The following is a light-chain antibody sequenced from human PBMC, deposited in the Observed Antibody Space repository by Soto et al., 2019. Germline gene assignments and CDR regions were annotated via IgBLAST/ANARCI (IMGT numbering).Light chain of an antibody. CDR1: SGHSSYA. J-gene: IGLJ3*02. CDR3: QTCGTGIRV. V-gene: IGLV4-69*01. Sequence: QSVLTQSPSASASLGASVKLTCTLSSGHSSYAIAWHQQQPEKGPRYLMKLNSDGSHSKGDGIPDRFSGSSSGAERYLTISSLQSEDEAGYYCQTCGTGIRVFGGGPKLTVL. CDR2: LNSDGSH.